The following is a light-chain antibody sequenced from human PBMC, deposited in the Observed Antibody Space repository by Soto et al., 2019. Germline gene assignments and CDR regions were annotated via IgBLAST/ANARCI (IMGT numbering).Light chain of an antibody. CDR3: QQDNSCSRT. V-gene: IGKV1-12*01. CDR2: AAA. Sequence: DIQMTQSPSSVSASVGDRVTITCRASQGIGSWLGWYQQKPGKAPKLLIYAAASLQSGVPSRFSTTFSGTEFTLTSSSLQPEDLASNFCQQDNSCSRTFGPGTKVDLK. J-gene: IGKJ3*01. CDR1: QGIGSW.